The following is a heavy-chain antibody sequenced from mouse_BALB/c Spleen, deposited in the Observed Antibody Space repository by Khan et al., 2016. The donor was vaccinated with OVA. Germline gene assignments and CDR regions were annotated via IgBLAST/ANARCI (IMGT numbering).Heavy chain of an antibody. CDR3: ARSGYGNPCAY. Sequence: QVQLQQSGAELVKPGASVKISCKASGYTFTSYYLYWVKQRPGQGLEWIGGINPNNGVSHFNEKFKNKATLTVVSSSSTAYMQLNSLSSEDSAVYYCARSGYGNPCAYWGQGTLVTVSA. CDR2: INPNNGVS. CDR1: GYTFTSYY. D-gene: IGHD2-1*01. J-gene: IGHJ3*01. V-gene: IGHV1S81*02.